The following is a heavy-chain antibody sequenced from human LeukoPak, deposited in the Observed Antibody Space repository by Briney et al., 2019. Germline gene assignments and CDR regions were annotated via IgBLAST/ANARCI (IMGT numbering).Heavy chain of an antibody. D-gene: IGHD5-18*01. J-gene: IGHJ4*02. Sequence: SETLSLTCTVSGYSISSGYYWGWIRQPPGKGLEWIGSIYHSGSTYYNPSPKSRVTISVDTSKNQFSLKLSSVTAADTAVYYCAREEYSYGYPDYWGQGTLVTVSS. V-gene: IGHV4-38-2*02. CDR3: AREEYSYGYPDY. CDR1: GYSISSGYY. CDR2: IYHSGST.